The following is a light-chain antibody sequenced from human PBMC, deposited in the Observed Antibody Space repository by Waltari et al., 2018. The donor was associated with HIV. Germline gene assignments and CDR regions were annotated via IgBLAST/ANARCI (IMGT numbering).Light chain of an antibody. CDR1: QAVNNNY. J-gene: IGKJ2*01. CDR2: GAS. V-gene: IGKV3-20*01. Sequence: EIVLTQSPGTLSLSPGERATLSCRANQAVNNNYLAWYQQKPGQAPRLLIYGASSRATGIPDRFSGGGSGTDFTLTISRLEPEDFAVYFCQQYGSSPYTFGQGTKLEIK. CDR3: QQYGSSPYT.